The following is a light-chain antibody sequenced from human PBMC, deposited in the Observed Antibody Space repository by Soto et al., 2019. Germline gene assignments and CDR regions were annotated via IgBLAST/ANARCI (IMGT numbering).Light chain of an antibody. CDR2: GAF. CDR3: QQYVSLPIT. Sequence: EIVMTQSPATLSVSPGERATLSCRASQSVSSNLAWYQQKPGQAPRLLIYGAFSRATGIPDRFSGSGSGTDFTLTINRVAPEDFAVYYCQQYVSLPITFGQGTRLEIK. CDR1: QSVSSN. J-gene: IGKJ5*01. V-gene: IGKV3-20*01.